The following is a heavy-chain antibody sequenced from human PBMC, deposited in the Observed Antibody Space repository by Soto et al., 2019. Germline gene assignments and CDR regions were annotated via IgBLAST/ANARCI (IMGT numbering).Heavy chain of an antibody. CDR2: STSGSTSFA. D-gene: IGHD1-1*01. J-gene: IGHJ3*01. CDR3: ARELANWNHACDV. V-gene: IGHV3-21*06. Sequence: PGGSVRLSCAASGFAFSTYIINWVRQAPGKGLEWVSSSTSGSTSFAYYAESVKGRFTISRDNAKNSLSLHMNSPRAEDTAVYYCARELANWNHACDVWGQGTMGIVS. CDR1: GFAFSTYI.